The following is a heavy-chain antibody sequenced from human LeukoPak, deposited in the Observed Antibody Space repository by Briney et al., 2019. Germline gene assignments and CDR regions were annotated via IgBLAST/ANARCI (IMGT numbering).Heavy chain of an antibody. CDR3: ARGDTVTAFDY. CDR1: GGSISSGGYS. CDR2: IYYSGST. V-gene: IGHV4-31*03. J-gene: IGHJ4*02. D-gene: IGHD4-17*01. Sequence: PSQTLSLTCTVSGGSISSGGYSWSWIRRHPGKGLEWIGYIYYSGSTYYNPSLKSRVTISVDTSKNQFSLKLSSVTAADTAVYYCARGDTVTAFDYWGQGTLVTVSS.